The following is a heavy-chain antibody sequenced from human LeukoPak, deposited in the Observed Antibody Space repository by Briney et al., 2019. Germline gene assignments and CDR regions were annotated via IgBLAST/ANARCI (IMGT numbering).Heavy chain of an antibody. Sequence: SETLSLTCTVSGYSISSGYYWGWIRQPPGKGLEWIGSIYHSGSTYYNPSLKSRVTISIDTSKNQFSLKLSSVTAADTAVYYCAREGYNYGTGLDYWGQGTLVTVSS. J-gene: IGHJ4*02. CDR1: GYSISSGYY. D-gene: IGHD5-18*01. CDR2: IYHSGST. V-gene: IGHV4-38-2*02. CDR3: AREGYNYGTGLDY.